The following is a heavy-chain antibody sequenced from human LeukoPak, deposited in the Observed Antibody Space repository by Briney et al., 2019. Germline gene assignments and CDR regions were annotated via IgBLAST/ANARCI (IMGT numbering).Heavy chain of an antibody. CDR3: ARNYYDSSGYYSPGYVFDY. V-gene: IGHV1-8*03. Sequence: GASVKVSCKASGYTFTSYGISWVRQATGQGLEWMGWMNPNSGNTGYAQKFQGRVTITRNTSISTAYMELSSLRSEDTAVYYCARNYYDSSGYYSPGYVFDYWGQGTLVTVSS. CDR1: GYTFTSYG. J-gene: IGHJ4*02. CDR2: MNPNSGNT. D-gene: IGHD3-22*01.